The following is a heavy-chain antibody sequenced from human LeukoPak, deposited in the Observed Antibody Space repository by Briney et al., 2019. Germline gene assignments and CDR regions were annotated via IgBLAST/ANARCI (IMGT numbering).Heavy chain of an antibody. CDR1: GYTFTGYY. V-gene: IGHV1-2*02. CDR2: INPNSGGT. Sequence: ASVKVSCKASGYTFTGYYMHWVRQAPGQGLEWMGWINPNSGGTNYAQKFRGRVTMTRDTSISTAYMELSRLRSDDTAVYYCARGKKGDRNWFDPWGQGTLVTVSS. D-gene: IGHD3-16*01. J-gene: IGHJ5*02. CDR3: ARGKKGDRNWFDP.